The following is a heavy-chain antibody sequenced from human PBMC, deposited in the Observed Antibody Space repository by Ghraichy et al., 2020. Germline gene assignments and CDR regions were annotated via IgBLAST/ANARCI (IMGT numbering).Heavy chain of an antibody. CDR2: IKSKTDGGTT. J-gene: IGHJ4*02. Sequence: GESLNISCAASGFTLSNAWMSWVRQAPGKGLEWVGRIKSKTDGGTTDYAAPVKGRFTISRDDSKNTLYLQMNSLKTEDTAVYYCTTEILGEVGLRWGQGTLVTVSS. V-gene: IGHV3-15*01. CDR3: TTEILGEVGLR. CDR1: GFTLSNAW. D-gene: IGHD4-17*01.